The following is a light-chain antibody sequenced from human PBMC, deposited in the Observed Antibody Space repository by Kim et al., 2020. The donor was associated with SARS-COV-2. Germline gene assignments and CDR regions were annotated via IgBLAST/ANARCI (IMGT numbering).Light chain of an antibody. J-gene: IGLJ3*02. CDR1: SGSVSTNYY. Sequence: GGTVTLTCGLSSGSVSTNYYPSWYQQTPGQAPRTLIYNTNTRSSGVPDRFSGSILGNKAALTITGAQADDESDYYCVLYMGSGFWVIGGGTKLTVL. V-gene: IGLV8-61*01. CDR3: VLYMGSGFWV. CDR2: NTN.